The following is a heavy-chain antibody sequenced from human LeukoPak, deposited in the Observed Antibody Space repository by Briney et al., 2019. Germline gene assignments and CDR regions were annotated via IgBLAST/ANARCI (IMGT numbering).Heavy chain of an antibody. CDR3: ARDRPCSGGSCYYYYMDV. J-gene: IGHJ6*03. Sequence: ASVKVSCKASGGTFSSYAISWVRQAPGQGLEWMGGIIPIFGTANYAQKFQGRVTITADESTSTAYMELSSLRSEDTAVYYCARDRPCSGGSCYYYYMDVWGKGTTVTVSS. D-gene: IGHD2-15*01. V-gene: IGHV1-69*13. CDR1: GGTFSSYA. CDR2: IIPIFGTA.